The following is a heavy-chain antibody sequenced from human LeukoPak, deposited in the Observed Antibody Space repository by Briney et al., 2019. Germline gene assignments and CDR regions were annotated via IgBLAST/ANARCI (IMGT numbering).Heavy chain of an antibody. Sequence: SETLSLTCTVSGGSISSGSYYWGWIRQPPGKGLEWIGSIYYSGSTYYNLSLKSRVTISVDTSKNQFSLKLNSVTAADTAVYYCGRLRISGIVAAGTHYWGHGTLVTVSS. J-gene: IGHJ4*01. V-gene: IGHV4-39*01. D-gene: IGHD6-13*01. CDR1: GGSISSGSYY. CDR2: IYYSGST. CDR3: GRLRISGIVAAGTHY.